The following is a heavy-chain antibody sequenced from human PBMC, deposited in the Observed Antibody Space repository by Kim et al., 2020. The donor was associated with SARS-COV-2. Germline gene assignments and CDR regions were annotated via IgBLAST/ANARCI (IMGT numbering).Heavy chain of an antibody. V-gene: IGHV4-34*01. D-gene: IGHD2-2*01. CDR3: ARRRYGSSTRCSPFDY. CDR1: GGSFSGYY. J-gene: IGHJ4*01. Sequence: SETLSLTCAVYGGSFSGYYWSWIRQPPGKGLEWIGEINHSGSTNYNPSLKSRVTISVDTSKNQFSLKLSSVTAADTAVYYCARRRYGSSTRCSPFDYWG. CDR2: INHSGST.